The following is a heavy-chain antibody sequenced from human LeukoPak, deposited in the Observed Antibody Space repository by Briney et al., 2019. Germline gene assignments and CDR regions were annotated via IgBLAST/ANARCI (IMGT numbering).Heavy chain of an antibody. J-gene: IGHJ4*02. CDR2: IYYSGST. CDR3: AGDYGGNSPYFDY. CDR1: GGSISSHY. Sequence: PSETLSLTCTVSGGSISSHYWSWIRQPPGKGLEWIGYIYYSGSTNYNPSLKSRVTISVDTSKNQFSLKLSSVTAADTAVYYCAGDYGGNSPYFDYWGQGTLVTVSS. V-gene: IGHV4-59*11. D-gene: IGHD4-23*01.